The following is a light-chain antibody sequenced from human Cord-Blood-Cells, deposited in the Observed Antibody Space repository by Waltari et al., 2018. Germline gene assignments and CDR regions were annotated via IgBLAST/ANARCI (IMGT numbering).Light chain of an antibody. V-gene: IGKV1-9*01. J-gene: IGKJ2*03. CDR1: QDISSY. CDR2: DAS. Sequence: DIQLTQSPSFLSACVGDKVTITCRASQDISSYLAWYQKKPEKAPKILIYDASTLQSGAPSMFSGSGSGTEFTLTISSRQPEDFATEYCQQLNSYSSFSQGTKLEI. CDR3: QQLNSYSS.